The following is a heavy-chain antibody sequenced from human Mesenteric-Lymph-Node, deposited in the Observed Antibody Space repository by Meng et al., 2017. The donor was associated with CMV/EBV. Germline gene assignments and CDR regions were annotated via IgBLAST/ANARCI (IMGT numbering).Heavy chain of an antibody. V-gene: IGHV1-8*01. CDR3: ARVDYTSSFWFDP. CDR1: GYTFTSYA. D-gene: IGHD6-6*01. CDR2: MNPNSGNT. J-gene: IGHJ5*02. Sequence: KALGYTFTSYAIHWVRQATGQGPEWMGWMNPNSGNTLSAQQFQGRVSMTRDTSTSTAYMELSSLRSEDTAVYYCARVDYTSSFWFDPWGQGTLVTVSS.